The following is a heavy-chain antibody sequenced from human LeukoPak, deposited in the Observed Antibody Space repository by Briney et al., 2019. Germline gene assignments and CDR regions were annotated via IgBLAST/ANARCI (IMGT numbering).Heavy chain of an antibody. CDR2: VNPNSGGT. CDR3: ATIMATHFDY. D-gene: IGHD5-24*01. Sequence: ASVKVSCKASGYTFTSYGISWVRQAPGQGLEWMGWVNPNSGGTNYAQKFQGRVTMTRDTSISTACMELSRLRSDDTAVYYCATIMATHFDYWGQGTLVTVSS. CDR1: GYTFTSYG. J-gene: IGHJ4*02. V-gene: IGHV1-2*02.